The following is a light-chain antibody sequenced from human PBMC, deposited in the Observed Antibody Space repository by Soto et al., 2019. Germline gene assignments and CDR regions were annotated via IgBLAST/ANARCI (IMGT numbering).Light chain of an antibody. Sequence: ESVLSHSPGALSLSPRERVTISCRASQSVSSRYLAWYKKSPGHAPRLLIYGASSRATGIPDRFSGSGSGTDFTLTISRLEPEDFEVYYCQQYGSSPFNFGPGTKVDIK. CDR2: GAS. V-gene: IGKV3-20*01. CDR3: QQYGSSPFN. CDR1: QSVSSRY. J-gene: IGKJ3*01.